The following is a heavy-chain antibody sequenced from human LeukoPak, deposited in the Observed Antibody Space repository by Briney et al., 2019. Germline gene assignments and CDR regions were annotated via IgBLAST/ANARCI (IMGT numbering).Heavy chain of an antibody. CDR3: ARDPSSGGARDH. Sequence: PGGSLRLSCAASGFTFSSYEMNWVRQAPGKGLEWVSYISSSGSTIYYADSVKGRFTISRDNSKNTLYLQMNSLRAEDTAVYYCARDPSSGGARDHWGQGTLVTVSS. J-gene: IGHJ4*02. V-gene: IGHV3-48*03. CDR2: ISSSGSTI. D-gene: IGHD1-26*01. CDR1: GFTFSSYE.